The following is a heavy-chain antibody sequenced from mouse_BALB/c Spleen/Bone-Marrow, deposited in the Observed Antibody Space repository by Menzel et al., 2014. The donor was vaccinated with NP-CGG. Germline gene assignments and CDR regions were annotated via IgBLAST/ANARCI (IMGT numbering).Heavy chain of an antibody. V-gene: IGHV4-1*02. CDR1: GFDFSRYW. J-gene: IGHJ2*01. CDR2: INPDSSTI. Sequence: EVQRVESGGGLVQPGGSLKLSCAASGFDFSRYWMSWVRQAPGKGLEWIEEINPDSSTINYTPSLKDKFIISRDNAKNTLCLQTSKVRSEDTALYYCARQGYYGYSDYWGQGTTLTVSS. CDR3: ARQGYYGYSDY. D-gene: IGHD1-2*01.